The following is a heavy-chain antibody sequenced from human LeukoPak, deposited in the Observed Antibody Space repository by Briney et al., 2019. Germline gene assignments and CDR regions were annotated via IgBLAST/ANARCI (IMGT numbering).Heavy chain of an antibody. J-gene: IGHJ3*02. CDR2: IRTDGTI. Sequence: GGSLRLSCEASGFTSFSFPMNWVRQAPGKGLEWVSHIRTDGTITCADSVKGRFTISRDDAKTSVYLQMNSLRDEDTAIYYCARDNIWAFDIWGQGTMVTVSS. CDR3: ARDNIWAFDI. V-gene: IGHV3-69-1*01. CDR1: GFTSFSFP. D-gene: IGHD2/OR15-2a*01.